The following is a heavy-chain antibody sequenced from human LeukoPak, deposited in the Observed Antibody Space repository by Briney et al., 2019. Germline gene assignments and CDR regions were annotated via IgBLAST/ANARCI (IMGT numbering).Heavy chain of an antibody. CDR3: ATVGKTTYYDFWSGYSFDY. D-gene: IGHD3-3*01. V-gene: IGHV1-24*01. CDR2: FDPEDGET. J-gene: IGHJ4*02. CDR1: GYTLTELS. Sequence: ASVKVSCKVSGYTLTELSMHWVRQAPGKGLEWMGGFDPEDGETIYAQKFQGRVTMTEDTSTDTAYMELSSLRSEDTAVCYCATVGKTTYYDFWSGYSFDYWGQGTLVTVSS.